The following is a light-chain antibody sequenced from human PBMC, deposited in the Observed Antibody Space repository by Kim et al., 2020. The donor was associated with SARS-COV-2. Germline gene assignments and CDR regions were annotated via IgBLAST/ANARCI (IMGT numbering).Light chain of an antibody. J-gene: IGKJ5*01. V-gene: IGKV3-11*01. CDR3: QRRRNWPIT. CDR1: QNIGIY. Sequence: EIVLTQSPATLSLSPGERATLSCRASQNIGIYLAWYQQKPGQAPSLLIYHASNRATGIPARFSGSGSGTDFTLTITSLEPEDFAVYYCQRRRNWPITFGRGTRLEIK. CDR2: HAS.